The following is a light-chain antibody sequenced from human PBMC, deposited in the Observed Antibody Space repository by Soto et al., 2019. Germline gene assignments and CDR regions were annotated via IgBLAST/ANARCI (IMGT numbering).Light chain of an antibody. J-gene: IGLJ2*01. V-gene: IGLV1-47*01. CDR2: RNN. Sequence: QSGLTQPPSASGTPGQRVTISCSGSSSNIGSNYVYWYQQLPGTAPKLLIYRNNQRPSGGPDRFSGSKSGTSASLAISGLRSEDEADYYCASWDDSLSGVVFGGGTKLTVL. CDR1: SSNIGSNY. CDR3: ASWDDSLSGVV.